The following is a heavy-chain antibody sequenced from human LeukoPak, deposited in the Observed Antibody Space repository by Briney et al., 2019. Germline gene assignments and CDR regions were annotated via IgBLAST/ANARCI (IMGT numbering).Heavy chain of an antibody. V-gene: IGHV4-34*01. Sequence: SETLSLTCAVYGGSFSGYYWSWIRQPPGKGLEWIGEINHSGSTNYNPSLKSRVTISVGTSKNQFSLKLSSVTAADTAVYYCARFKLFSKLELRLGNWFDPWGQGTLVTVSS. D-gene: IGHD1-7*01. CDR2: INHSGST. CDR1: GGSFSGYY. J-gene: IGHJ5*02. CDR3: ARFKLFSKLELRLGNWFDP.